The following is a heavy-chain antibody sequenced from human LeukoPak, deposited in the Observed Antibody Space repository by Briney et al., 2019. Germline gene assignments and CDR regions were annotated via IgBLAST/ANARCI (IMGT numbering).Heavy chain of an antibody. J-gene: IGHJ4*02. Sequence: GGSLRLSCAASGFTFSGYAMHWVRQAPGKGLEYVSAISSNGGSTYYANSVKGRFTISRDNSKNTLYLQMGSLRAEDMAVYYCAREGYTVTYFYFDYWGQGTLVTVSS. CDR3: AREGYTVTYFYFDY. CDR1: GFTFSGYA. CDR2: ISSNGGST. D-gene: IGHD4-11*01. V-gene: IGHV3-64*01.